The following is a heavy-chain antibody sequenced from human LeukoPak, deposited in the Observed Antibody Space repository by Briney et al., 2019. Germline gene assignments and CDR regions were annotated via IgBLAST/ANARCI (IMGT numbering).Heavy chain of an antibody. D-gene: IGHD5-12*01. V-gene: IGHV4-34*01. CDR2: INHSGST. Sequence: SETLPLTCAVYGGSFSGYYWSWIRQPPGKGLEWIGEINHSGSTNYNPSLKSRVTISVDTSKNQFSLKMRSVTAADTAVYYCARARGTVAIDYWGQGTLVTVSS. CDR3: ARARGTVAIDY. CDR1: GGSFSGYY. J-gene: IGHJ4*02.